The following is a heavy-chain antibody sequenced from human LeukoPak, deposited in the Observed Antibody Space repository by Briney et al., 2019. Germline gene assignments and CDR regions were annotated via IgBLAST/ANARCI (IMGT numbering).Heavy chain of an antibody. CDR3: ARGPSGGRDSSGCDY. Sequence: PGGSLRLSCAASGFSVSSNYMSWVRQAPGKGLEWVSVIYSGGSTYYADSVKGRFTISRDNSKNTLYLQMNSLRAEDTAVYYCARGPSGGRDSSGCDYWGQGTLVTVSS. CDR2: IYSGGST. J-gene: IGHJ4*02. D-gene: IGHD6-19*01. V-gene: IGHV3-53*01. CDR1: GFSVSSNY.